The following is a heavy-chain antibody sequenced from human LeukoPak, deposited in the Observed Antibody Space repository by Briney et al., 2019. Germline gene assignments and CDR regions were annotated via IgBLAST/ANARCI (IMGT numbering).Heavy chain of an antibody. D-gene: IGHD5-18*01. J-gene: IGHJ5*02. CDR1: GYTFTGYY. CDR2: INPNSGGT. V-gene: IGHV1-2*02. Sequence: ASVKVSCKASGYTFTGYYMHWVRQAPGQGLEWMGWINPNSGGTNYAQKFQGRVTMTRDTSISTAYMELSRLRSDDMAVYYCARDPGGAMVSNWFDPWGQGTLVTVSS. CDR3: ARDPGGAMVSNWFDP.